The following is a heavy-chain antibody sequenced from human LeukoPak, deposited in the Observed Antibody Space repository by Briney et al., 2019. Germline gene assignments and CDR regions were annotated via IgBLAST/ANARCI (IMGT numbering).Heavy chain of an antibody. D-gene: IGHD2-8*01. V-gene: IGHV1-2*06. CDR2: INPNSAGT. Sequence: GASVKVSCKASGYTFTSYGISWVRQAPGQGLEWMGRINPNSAGTNYAQKFQGRVTMTRDTSASTVYMELIRLRSDDTAVYYCARDGEGIVPSSGWFDPWGQGTLVTVSS. CDR3: ARDGEGIVPSSGWFDP. CDR1: GYTFTSYG. J-gene: IGHJ5*02.